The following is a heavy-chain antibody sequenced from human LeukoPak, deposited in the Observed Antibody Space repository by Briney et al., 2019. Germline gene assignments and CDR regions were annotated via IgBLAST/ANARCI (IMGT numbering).Heavy chain of an antibody. CDR1: GFTFSSYA. Sequence: GGSLRLSCAASGFTFSSYAMSWVRQAPGKGLEWVSRIHSDGSSTTSADSVKGRFTISRDNAENTLYLQMNSLRVEDTAVYYCARGRPHGNDYWGQGTLVTVSS. J-gene: IGHJ4*02. D-gene: IGHD4-23*01. CDR3: ARGRPHGNDY. V-gene: IGHV3-74*01. CDR2: IHSDGSST.